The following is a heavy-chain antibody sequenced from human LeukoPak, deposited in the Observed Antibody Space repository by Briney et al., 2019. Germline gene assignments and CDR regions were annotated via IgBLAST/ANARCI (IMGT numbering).Heavy chain of an antibody. J-gene: IGHJ4*02. V-gene: IGHV4-38-2*02. Sequence: SETLSITCTVSGGSISSYYWGWIRQPPGKGLECIGSIYHSGSTYYNPSLKSRVTISVDTSKNQFSLKLSSVTAADTAVYYCASPSMGIGGAIDYWGQGTLVTVSS. CDR3: ASPSMGIGGAIDY. CDR2: IYHSGST. CDR1: GGSISSYY. D-gene: IGHD1-26*01.